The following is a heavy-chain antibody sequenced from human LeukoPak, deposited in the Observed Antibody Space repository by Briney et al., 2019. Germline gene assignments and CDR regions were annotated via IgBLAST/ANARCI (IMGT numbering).Heavy chain of an antibody. V-gene: IGHV4-39*01. J-gene: IGHJ6*03. CDR3: ARLRVQQLASSYYMDV. CDR1: GDSVTTTNFY. D-gene: IGHD6-13*01. Sequence: SGTLSLTCTVSGDSVTTTNFYWGWIRQAPGKGLEWIGSLYYGVNTYYKPSLKSRVTISVDTSLNQFSLILTSVTAADTGVYYCARLRVQQLASSYYMDVWGKGTTVTVSS. CDR2: LYYGVNT.